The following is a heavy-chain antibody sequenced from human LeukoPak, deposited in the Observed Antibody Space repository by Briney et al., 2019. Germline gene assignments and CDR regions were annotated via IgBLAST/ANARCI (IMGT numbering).Heavy chain of an antibody. CDR1: GGSFSGYY. CDR2: INHSGST. CDR3: ARRSIFGVVPLDY. J-gene: IGHJ4*02. D-gene: IGHD3-3*01. V-gene: IGHV4-34*01. Sequence: PSETLSLTCAVYGGSFSGYYWSWIRQPPGKGLEWIGEINHSGSTNYSPSLKSRVTISVDTSKNQFSLKLSSVTAADTAVYYCARRSIFGVVPLDYWGQGTLVTVSS.